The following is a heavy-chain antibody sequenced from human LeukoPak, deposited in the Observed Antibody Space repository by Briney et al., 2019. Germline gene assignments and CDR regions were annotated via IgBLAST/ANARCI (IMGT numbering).Heavy chain of an antibody. J-gene: IGHJ3*01. CDR1: GGSIRSGDYY. V-gene: IGHV4-30-4*01. Sequence: SETLSPTCTVSGGSIRSGDYYWSWIRQPPGKGLECIGYIYYSGNAYYNPSLKSRFTISVDTSENQFSLKLNSVTAADTAVYYCARAYFFGSGSYYAFDVWGQGTVVTVSS. CDR2: IYYSGNA. D-gene: IGHD3-10*01. CDR3: ARAYFFGSGSYYAFDV.